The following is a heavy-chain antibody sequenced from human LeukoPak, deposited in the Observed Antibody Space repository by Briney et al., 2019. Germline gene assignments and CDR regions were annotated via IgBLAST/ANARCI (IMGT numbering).Heavy chain of an antibody. CDR3: ARDSSPRTFQH. CDR2: ITSGPIYI. D-gene: IGHD6-13*01. Sequence: GGSLRLSCASSGFTFSSYTMHWVRQAPGKGLEWVSSITSGPIYIYYADSMKGRFTISRDNAKSSLYLQMNSLRAEDTAVYYCARDSSPRTFQHWGQGTLVTVSS. V-gene: IGHV3-21*01. J-gene: IGHJ1*01. CDR1: GFTFSSYT.